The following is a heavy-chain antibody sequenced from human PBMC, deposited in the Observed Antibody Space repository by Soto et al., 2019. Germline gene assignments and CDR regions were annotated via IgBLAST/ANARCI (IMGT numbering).Heavy chain of an antibody. CDR3: AVQRSQGGLTDFQY. CDR1: GFTFTNHA. CDR2: ISYDQTNK. V-gene: IGHV3-30*04. Sequence: QVQLVESGGGVVQPGGSLRLSCAASGFTFTNHALHWDRQTPGKGLEWLAVISYDQTNKNYGDSVKGRFTVSRDNSRNTQYLQLSSLTAEDTAVYYCAVQRSQGGLTDFQYWGQGTQVIVSA. J-gene: IGHJ1*01. D-gene: IGHD2-15*01.